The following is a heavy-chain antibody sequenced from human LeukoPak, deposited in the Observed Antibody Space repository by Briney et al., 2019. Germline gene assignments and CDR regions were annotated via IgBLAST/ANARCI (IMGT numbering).Heavy chain of an antibody. V-gene: IGHV3-23*01. J-gene: IGHJ4*02. CDR1: GFTFSSYA. CDR2: ISGSGGST. CDR3: ANLGRNYYGSGIYSEGRTDYYFDY. D-gene: IGHD3-10*01. Sequence: GGSLRLSCAASGFTFSSYAMSWVRQAPGKGLEWVSAISGSGGSTYYADSVKGRFTISRDNSKNTLYLQMNSLRAEDTAVYYCANLGRNYYGSGIYSEGRTDYYFDYGARGPRAPVPS.